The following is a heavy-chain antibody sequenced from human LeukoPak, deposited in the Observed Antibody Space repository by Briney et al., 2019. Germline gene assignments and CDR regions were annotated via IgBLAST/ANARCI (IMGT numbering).Heavy chain of an antibody. CDR3: ASLGSSSWFDMTETDY. CDR1: RGSISSSSSY. CDR2: IYYSGST. D-gene: IGHD6-13*01. Sequence: SETLSLTCTVSRGSISSSSSYWGWIRQPPGKGLESIGCIYYSGSTYYNPSLKSRVTISVDTSKNQFSLKLSSVTAAGTAVYYCASLGSSSWFDMTETDYWGLGTLVTVSS. V-gene: IGHV4-39*07. J-gene: IGHJ4*02.